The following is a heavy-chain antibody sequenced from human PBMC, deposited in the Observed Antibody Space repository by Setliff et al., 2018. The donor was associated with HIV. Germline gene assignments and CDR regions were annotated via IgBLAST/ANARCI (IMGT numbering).Heavy chain of an antibody. V-gene: IGHV4-39*01. CDR3: ARRRGQKATGWYYFDF. J-gene: IGHJ4*02. CDR1: GGPITSNTYF. D-gene: IGHD6-19*01. Sequence: PSETLSLSCSVSGGPITSNTYFWDWIRQAPGKGLEWIGSIYHSGNTYYNPSLKSRVSISVDTSKRQFSLKLTSVTAGDSALYYCARRRGQKATGWYYFDFWGQGALGHRLL. CDR2: IYHSGNT.